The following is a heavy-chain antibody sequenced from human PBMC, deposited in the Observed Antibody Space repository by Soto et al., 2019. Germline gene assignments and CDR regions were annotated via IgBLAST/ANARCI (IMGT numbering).Heavy chain of an antibody. D-gene: IGHD2-8*02. CDR2: IIPMFSAP. Sequence: QVLLVQSGAEVKKPGSSVKVSCKTSGDTFSSFAISWVRLVPGQGLEWMGVIIPMFSAPTYAQNFQGRVSITADESTRTAYMELGSLRSEDTAIYYCARDRVLRGNAYYYGMDVWGQGTTVTVSS. V-gene: IGHV1-69*12. CDR1: GDTFSSFA. J-gene: IGHJ6*02. CDR3: ARDRVLRGNAYYYGMDV.